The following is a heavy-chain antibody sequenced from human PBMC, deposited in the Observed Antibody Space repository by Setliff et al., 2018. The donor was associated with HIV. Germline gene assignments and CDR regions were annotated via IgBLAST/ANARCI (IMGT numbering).Heavy chain of an antibody. CDR2: LFHTGSS. CDR1: GESLAGSRYS. CDR3: ARLGDNSDGRRNYFFYYMDV. Sequence: PSETLSLTCTVSGESLAGSRYSWGWVRQSPGQGLEWLGNLFHTGSSYFNPSLKSRLTMSVDTSKDQFSLSLISMTAADSAVYYCARLGDNSDGRRNYFFYYMDVWGKGVTVTVSS. V-gene: IGHV4-39*01. J-gene: IGHJ6*03. D-gene: IGHD3-22*01.